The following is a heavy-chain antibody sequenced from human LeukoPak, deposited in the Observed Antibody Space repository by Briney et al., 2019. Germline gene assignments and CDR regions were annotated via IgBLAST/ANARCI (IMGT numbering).Heavy chain of an antibody. J-gene: IGHJ4*02. Sequence: GGSLRLSCAASGFTFSNYGMHWVSQAPGKGLEWVAVIWYDGSDKYYADSVRGRFTISRDNSKNTLYLQMNSLRAEDTAVYYCAGDQIYTYGTTAPLDYWGQGTLVTVSS. CDR2: IWYDGSDK. D-gene: IGHD5-18*01. CDR3: AGDQIYTYGTTAPLDY. V-gene: IGHV3-33*01. CDR1: GFTFSNYG.